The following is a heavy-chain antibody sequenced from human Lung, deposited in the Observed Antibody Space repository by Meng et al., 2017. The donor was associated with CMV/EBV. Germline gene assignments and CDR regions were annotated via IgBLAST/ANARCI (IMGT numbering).Heavy chain of an antibody. J-gene: IGHJ6*02. CDR1: GVSISSSCFY. Sequence: SETLSLXCTVSGVSISSSCFYWGWIRQPPGKGLEWIGSIYYSGGTYYNPALKRRGPITVDTSKNQLSLELSSVTAAETAGYYCARDGGKYCSSTSCKSKDYFYGMDAWGQGTTVTVSS. CDR2: IYYSGGT. V-gene: IGHV4-39*07. CDR3: ARDGGKYCSSTSCKSKDYFYGMDA. D-gene: IGHD2-2*01.